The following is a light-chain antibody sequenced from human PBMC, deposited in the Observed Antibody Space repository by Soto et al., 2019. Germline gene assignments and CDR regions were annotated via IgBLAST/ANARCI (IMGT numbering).Light chain of an antibody. V-gene: IGLV2-8*01. J-gene: IGLJ2*01. CDR1: SSDVGGYNY. CDR3: SSYAGSNNLV. Sequence: QSVLTQPPSASGSLGQSVTISCTGTSSDVGGYNYVSWHQQHPGKAPKLMIYEVSKRPSGVPDRFSGSKSGNTASLTVSGLQAEDEADYYCSSYAGSNNLVFGGGTKLTVL. CDR2: EVS.